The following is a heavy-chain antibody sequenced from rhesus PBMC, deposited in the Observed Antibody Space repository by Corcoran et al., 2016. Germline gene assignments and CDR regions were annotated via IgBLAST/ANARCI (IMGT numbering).Heavy chain of an antibody. CDR1: GGSFSSCW. J-gene: IGHJ4*01. Sequence: QVQLQESGPGLVKPSETLSLTCAVSGGSFSSCWWSWIRQPTGKGLEWIGVINGNSGSINYNPSFKSRVTISKAASKTQFSLKLSSVAAADTAVYYCARNFGYWGQGVLVTVSS. V-gene: IGHV4-80*01. CDR2: INGNSGSI. CDR3: ARNFGY.